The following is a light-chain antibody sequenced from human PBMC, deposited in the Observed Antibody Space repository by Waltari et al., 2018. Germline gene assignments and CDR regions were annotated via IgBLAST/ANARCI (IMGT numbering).Light chain of an antibody. CDR2: DLT. CDR1: NSDIGSYSY. J-gene: IGLJ2*01. CDR3: SSYTGRGTVI. Sequence: TQPASVSGSPGQPITISCTGTNSDIGSYSYVSWYQQYPGKAPKLIIYDLTKRPSGVSTRFSGSKSGNTASLTISGLQADDEADHFCSSYTGRGTVIFGRGTMVTVL. V-gene: IGLV2-14*01.